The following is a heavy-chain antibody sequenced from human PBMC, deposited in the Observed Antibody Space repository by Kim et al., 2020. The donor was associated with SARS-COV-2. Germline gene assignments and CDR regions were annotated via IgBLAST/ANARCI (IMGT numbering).Heavy chain of an antibody. J-gene: IGHJ6*02. CDR3: ARDPYGGYLFYYYGMDV. V-gene: IGHV3-21*01. CDR2: ISSSSSYI. Sequence: GGSLRLSCAASGFTFSSYSMNWVRQAPGKGLEWVSSISSSSSYIYYADSVKGRFTISRDNAKNSLYLQMNSLRAEDTAVYYCARDPYGGYLFYYYGMDVWGQGTTVTVSS. CDR1: GFTFSSYS. D-gene: IGHD4-17*01.